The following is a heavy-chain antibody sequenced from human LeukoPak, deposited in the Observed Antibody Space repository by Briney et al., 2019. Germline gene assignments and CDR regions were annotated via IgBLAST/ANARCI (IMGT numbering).Heavy chain of an antibody. J-gene: IGHJ5*02. D-gene: IGHD3-9*01. CDR1: GFTFSSYA. CDR3: ARDYTGYFP. V-gene: IGHV3-7*03. CDR2: IKTDGSEK. Sequence: PGGSLRLSCAASGFTFSSYAMSWVRQALGKGLEWVANIKTDGSEKYYVDSVKGRFTISRDNAKNSLYLQMNSLRAEDTAVYYCARDYTGYFPWGQGTLVIVSS.